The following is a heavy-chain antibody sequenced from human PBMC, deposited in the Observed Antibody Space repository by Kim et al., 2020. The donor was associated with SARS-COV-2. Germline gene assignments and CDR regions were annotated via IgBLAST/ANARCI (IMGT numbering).Heavy chain of an antibody. J-gene: IGHJ6*02. V-gene: IGHV3-33*08. Sequence: GGSLRLSCAASGYMFSNYGMHWVRQAPGKGLEWVAVTWFDGSQKYYADSVKGRFSISKDNSKSTLFLQMNSLRAEDTAVYYCARWFGDRVFYMDVWGQRTTVTVSS. CDR3: ARWFGDRVFYMDV. CDR1: GYMFSNYG. D-gene: IGHD3-10*01. CDR2: TWFDGSQK.